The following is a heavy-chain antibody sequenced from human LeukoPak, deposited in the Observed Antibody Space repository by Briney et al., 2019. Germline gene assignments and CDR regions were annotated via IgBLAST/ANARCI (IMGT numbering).Heavy chain of an antibody. Sequence: PGGSLRLSCAASGFTFSYHGMQWGRQAPGKGLEWVADIWYDGSNKYYADSVKGRFTISRDNSKSTLYLQMNSLRTEDTAVYYCARDHGSGSPPYGMDVWGQGTTVTVSS. CDR3: ARDHGSGSPPYGMDV. CDR2: IWYDGSNK. V-gene: IGHV3-33*01. CDR1: GFTFSYHG. J-gene: IGHJ6*02. D-gene: IGHD6-19*01.